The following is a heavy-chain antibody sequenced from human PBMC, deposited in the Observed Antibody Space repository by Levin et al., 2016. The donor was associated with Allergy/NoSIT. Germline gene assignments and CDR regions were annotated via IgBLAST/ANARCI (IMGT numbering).Heavy chain of an antibody. V-gene: IGHV4-61*03. CDR2: IYYSGSI. Sequence: WIRQPPGKGLEWIGYIYYSGSINYNPSLRSRVTISVDTSKNYFSLKLRSVTAADTAVYYCARSFYSSSWYRGNWFDPWGQGTLVTVSS. CDR3: ARSFYSSSWYRGNWFDP. J-gene: IGHJ5*02. D-gene: IGHD6-13*01.